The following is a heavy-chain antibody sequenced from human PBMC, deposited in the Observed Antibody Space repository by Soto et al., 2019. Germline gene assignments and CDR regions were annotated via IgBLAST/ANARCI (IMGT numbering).Heavy chain of an antibody. CDR3: KRDVVASSPPGADY. V-gene: IGHV3-23*01. Sequence: EVQLLASGGDLVRPGGSLRLSCAGSGFMFSNYPMSWVRRAPGMGPEWVAAIKAAGGDTYYADSVKGRFTISRDNFNDMLYLQMNSLTVEDTAMYYCKRDVVASSPPGADYWGQGTLVTVSS. CDR1: GFMFSNYP. J-gene: IGHJ4*02. CDR2: IKAAGGDT. D-gene: IGHD5-12*01.